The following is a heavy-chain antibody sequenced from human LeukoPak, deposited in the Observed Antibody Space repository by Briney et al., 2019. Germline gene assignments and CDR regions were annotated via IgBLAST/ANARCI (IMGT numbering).Heavy chain of an antibody. V-gene: IGHV1-69*13. CDR3: ARQGIFDYDRLFDY. J-gene: IGHJ4*02. CDR1: GYTFTSYA. CDR2: IIPIFGTA. D-gene: IGHD3-22*01. Sequence: SVKVSCKASGYTFTSYAMNWVRQAPGQGLEWMGGIIPIFGTANYAQKFQGRVTITADESTSTAYMELSSLRSEDTAVYYCARQGIFDYDRLFDYWGQGTLVTVSS.